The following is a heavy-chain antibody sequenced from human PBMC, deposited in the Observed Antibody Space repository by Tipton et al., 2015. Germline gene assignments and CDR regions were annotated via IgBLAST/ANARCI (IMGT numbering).Heavy chain of an antibody. D-gene: IGHD3-22*01. CDR3: AKEEESYDTTGYYPIFDS. J-gene: IGHJ5*01. V-gene: IGHV3-30*02. Sequence: SGFTFDTYAMHWVRQAPGKGLEWLAFIRFDGSDKYYADSVKGRFTISRDNSKNTLYLQMNNLRDDDTAVYFCAKEEESYDTTGYYPIFDSWGQDPWSPSPQ. CDR1: GFTFDTYA. CDR2: IRFDGSDK.